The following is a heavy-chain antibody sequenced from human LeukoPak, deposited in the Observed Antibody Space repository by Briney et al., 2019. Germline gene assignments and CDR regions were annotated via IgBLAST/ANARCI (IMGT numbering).Heavy chain of an antibody. D-gene: IGHD3-16*01. V-gene: IGHV4-61*02. Sequence: SETLSLTCTVSGGSLSAGSYFWGWIRQPAGKGLEWIGRFYTSGSINYNPSLKSRVTISVDTSKDQFSLKLSSVTAADTAVYYCARGRYGWLPFDYWGQGTLVTVSS. CDR2: FYTSGSI. CDR1: GGSLSAGSYF. CDR3: ARGRYGWLPFDY. J-gene: IGHJ4*02.